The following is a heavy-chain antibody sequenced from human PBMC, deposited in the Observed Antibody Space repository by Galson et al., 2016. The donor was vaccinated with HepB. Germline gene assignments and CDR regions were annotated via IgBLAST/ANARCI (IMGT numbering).Heavy chain of an antibody. CDR3: ARQWYDLLNDYYYYFYMDA. Sequence: SVKVSCKASGVTFNNYAITWVRQAPGQGLEWMGGIIPIFNRTNYAQRFQGRVTISADKSTSTAYMDLTSLRSDDTAVYYCARQWYDLLNDYYYYFYMDAWGKGTTVTVSS. CDR2: IIPIFNRT. V-gene: IGHV1-69*06. J-gene: IGHJ6*03. CDR1: GVTFNNYA. D-gene: IGHD3-9*01.